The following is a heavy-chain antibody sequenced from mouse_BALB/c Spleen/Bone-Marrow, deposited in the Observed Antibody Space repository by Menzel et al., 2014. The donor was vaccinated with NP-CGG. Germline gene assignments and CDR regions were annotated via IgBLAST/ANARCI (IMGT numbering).Heavy chain of an antibody. Sequence: EVQLQQSGAELVKPGASVKLSCSASGFNIKDTYMHWVKQRPEQGLEWIGRIDPANGNTKYDPKFQDKATITADTSSNTVDLQLSRLTFEDTAVYYCARQEFAIYWYFDVWGAGTTVTVSS. D-gene: IGHD1-3*01. J-gene: IGHJ1*01. CDR3: ARQEFAIYWYFDV. CDR2: IDPANGNT. V-gene: IGHV14-3*02. CDR1: GFNIKDTY.